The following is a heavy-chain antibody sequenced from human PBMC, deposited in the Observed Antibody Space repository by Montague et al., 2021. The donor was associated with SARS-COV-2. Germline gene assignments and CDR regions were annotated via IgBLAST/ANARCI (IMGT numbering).Heavy chain of an antibody. CDR3: AIPMVRGFIRVFDV. CDR2: INHSGST. J-gene: IGHJ3*01. V-gene: IGHV4-34*01. CDR1: GGSFSGYY. D-gene: IGHD3-10*01. Sequence: SETLSLTCAVYGGSFSGYYWSWIRQPPGKGLEWIGEINHSGSTNYNPSLKSRVTISVDTSKNQFSLKLSSVIAANTAVYYCAIPMVRGFIRVFDVWGQGTMVTVSS.